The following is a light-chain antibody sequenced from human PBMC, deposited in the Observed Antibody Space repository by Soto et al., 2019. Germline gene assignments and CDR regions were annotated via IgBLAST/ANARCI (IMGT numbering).Light chain of an antibody. CDR1: SSDVGGYNL. J-gene: IGLJ3*02. CDR3: CSYAGSFIWL. Sequence: QSALTQPRSVSGSPGQLVTIPCTGSSSDVGGYNLVSWYQQYPGEVPKLIIYDVFKRPSGVPDRFSGSKSDNTASLTISGLQGDDEADFYCCSYAGSFIWLFGGGTKLTVL. CDR2: DVF. V-gene: IGLV2-11*01.